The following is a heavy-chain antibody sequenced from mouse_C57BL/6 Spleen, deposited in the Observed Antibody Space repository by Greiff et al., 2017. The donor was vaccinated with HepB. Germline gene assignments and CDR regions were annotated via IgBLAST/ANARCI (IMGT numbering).Heavy chain of an antibody. D-gene: IGHD4-1*01. V-gene: IGHV1-50*01. Sequence: VQLQQPGAELVKPGASVKLSCKASGYTFTSYWMQWVKQRPGQGLEWIGEIDPSDSYTNYNQKFKGKATLTVDTSSSTAYMQLSSLTSEDSAVYYGARRTGTDYFDYWGQGTTLTVSS. CDR3: ARRTGTDYFDY. CDR1: GYTFTSYW. CDR2: IDPSDSYT. J-gene: IGHJ2*01.